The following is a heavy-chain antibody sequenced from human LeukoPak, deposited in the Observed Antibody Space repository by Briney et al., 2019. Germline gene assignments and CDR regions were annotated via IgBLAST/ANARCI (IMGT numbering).Heavy chain of an antibody. CDR3: ASLKVDYYDSSGYPLRVFDY. J-gene: IGHJ4*02. Sequence: SETLSLTCAVYGGSFSGYYWSWIRQPPGKGLEWIGEINHSGSTNYNPSLKSRVTISVDTSKNQFSLKLSSVTAADTAVYYCASLKVDYYDSSGYPLRVFDYWGQGTLVTVSS. D-gene: IGHD3-22*01. CDR1: GGSFSGYY. V-gene: IGHV4-34*01. CDR2: INHSGST.